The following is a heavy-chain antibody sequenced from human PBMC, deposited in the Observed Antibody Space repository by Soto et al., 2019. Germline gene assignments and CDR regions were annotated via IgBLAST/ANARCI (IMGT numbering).Heavy chain of an antibody. D-gene: IGHD3-22*01. Sequence: QVQLVESGGGVVQPGRSLRLSCAASGFTFSSYGMHWVRQAPGKGLEWVAVISYDGSNKYYADSVKGRFTISRDNSKNTLYLQMNSVRAEDTAVYYCAKDPTPKSYYYDSSGPFDYWGQGTLVTVSS. V-gene: IGHV3-30*18. CDR3: AKDPTPKSYYYDSSGPFDY. J-gene: IGHJ4*02. CDR1: GFTFSSYG. CDR2: ISYDGSNK.